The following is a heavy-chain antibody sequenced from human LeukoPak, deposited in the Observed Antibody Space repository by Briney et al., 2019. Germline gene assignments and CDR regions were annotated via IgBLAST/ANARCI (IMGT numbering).Heavy chain of an antibody. J-gene: IGHJ3*01. CDR2: ISYDGSIK. CDR3: ARKPDAFDL. V-gene: IGHV3-30-3*01. CDR1: GFTFTSYA. Sequence: GRSLRLSCVASGFTFTSYAMHWVRQAPGKGLEWVTVISYDGSIKYYADSVKGRFTISRDISKNTLYLQMNSLRVEDTAVYYCARKPDAFDLWGQGTMVTVSS.